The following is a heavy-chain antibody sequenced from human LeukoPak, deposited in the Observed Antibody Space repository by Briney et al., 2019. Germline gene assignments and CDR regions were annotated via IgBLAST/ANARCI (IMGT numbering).Heavy chain of an antibody. J-gene: IGHJ4*02. V-gene: IGHV1-46*01. CDR3: ARKEPYYYDSSGYYAGYFDY. CDR2: INPSGGST. CDR1: GYTFTSYY. Sequence: GASVKVSCKASGYTFTSYYMHWVRQAPGQGLEWMGIINPSGGSTSYAQKFQGRVTMTRDTSTSTVYMELSSLRSEDTAVYYCARKEPYYYDSSGYYAGYFDYWGQGTLVTVSP. D-gene: IGHD3-22*01.